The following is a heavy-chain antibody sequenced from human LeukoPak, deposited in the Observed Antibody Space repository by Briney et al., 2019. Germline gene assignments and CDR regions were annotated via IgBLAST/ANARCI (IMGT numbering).Heavy chain of an antibody. D-gene: IGHD2-2*01. CDR3: ARRLCSSPSCSIAPSGNWLDP. Sequence: TSETLSLTCTVSSGSISTYYWNWLRQSPGKGLEWIGYIVYSGRTLYNPSLNGRVTISVDTSKNQFSLRLRSVTAADTAVYYCARRLCSSPSCSIAPSGNWLDPWGQEILVTVSS. V-gene: IGHV4-59*08. CDR2: IVYSGRT. J-gene: IGHJ5*02. CDR1: SGSISTYY.